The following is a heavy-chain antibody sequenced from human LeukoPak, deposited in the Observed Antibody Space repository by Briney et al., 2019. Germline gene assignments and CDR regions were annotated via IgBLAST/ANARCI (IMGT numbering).Heavy chain of an antibody. D-gene: IGHD3-9*01. J-gene: IGHJ4*02. CDR3: ARRHYETLSGYPS. CDR2: INHSGSP. V-gene: IGHV4-34*01. Sequence: SETLSLTCAAYGGSFSGYYWSWIRQPPGKGLEWIGEINHSGSPNYNPSLKSRVTMSIDTSKNQFSLNLSSVTAADTAVYYCARRHYETLSGYPSWGQGILVTVSS. CDR1: GGSFSGYY.